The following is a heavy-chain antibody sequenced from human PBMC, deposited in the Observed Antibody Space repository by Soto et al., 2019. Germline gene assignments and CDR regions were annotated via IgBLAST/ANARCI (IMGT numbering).Heavy chain of an antibody. D-gene: IGHD6-19*01. J-gene: IGHJ6*02. CDR3: ARHKGWLAHEHYYYGMDV. CDR1: GGSISSYC. CDR2: IYYSGST. V-gene: IGHV4-59*08. Sequence: SETLSLTCTVSGGSISSYCWSWIRQPPGKGLEWIGYIYYSGSTNYNPSLKSRVTISVDTSKNQFSLKLSSVTAADTAVYYCARHKGWLAHEHYYYGMDVWGQGTTVTVSS.